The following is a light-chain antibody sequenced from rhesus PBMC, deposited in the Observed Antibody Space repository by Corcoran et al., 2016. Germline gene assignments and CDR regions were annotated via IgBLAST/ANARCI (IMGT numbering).Light chain of an antibody. CDR1: QGINKE. Sequence: DLQMTQSPSSLSASVGDRVTVTCRASQGINKELRWYQQKPGKAPTLLIDAASSLQTGVSSRISGSGSGTDFTLTISSLQPEDVATYYCQQDYNTPFTFGPGTKLDIK. V-gene: IGKV1-94*01. J-gene: IGKJ3*01. CDR2: AAS. CDR3: QQDYNTPFT.